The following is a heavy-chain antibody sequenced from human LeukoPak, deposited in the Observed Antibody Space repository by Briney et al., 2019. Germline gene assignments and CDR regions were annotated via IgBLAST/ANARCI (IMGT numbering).Heavy chain of an antibody. Sequence: PSETLSLTCTVSGGSIRSYYWSWNRQPPGKGLEWIGYIYYSGSTNYNPSLKSRVTISVDTSKNQFSLKLSSVTAADTAVYYCAREGGYDEGYYYGMDVWGQGTTVTVSS. V-gene: IGHV4-59*01. CDR3: AREGGYDEGYYYGMDV. J-gene: IGHJ6*02. CDR2: IYYSGST. CDR1: GGSIRSYY. D-gene: IGHD5-12*01.